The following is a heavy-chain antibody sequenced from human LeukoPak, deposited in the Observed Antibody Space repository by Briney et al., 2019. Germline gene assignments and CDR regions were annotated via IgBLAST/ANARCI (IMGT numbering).Heavy chain of an antibody. Sequence: GASVKVSCKASGYTFTGYYMHWVRQAPGQGLEWMGWINPDTGGTNYAQRFQGRVTMTRDTSISTAYMELSNLRSDDTAVYYCARVSQHKPYSYYYMDVWGKGTTVTVSS. V-gene: IGHV1-2*02. D-gene: IGHD1-14*01. CDR1: GYTFTGYY. CDR2: INPDTGGT. CDR3: ARVSQHKPYSYYYMDV. J-gene: IGHJ6*03.